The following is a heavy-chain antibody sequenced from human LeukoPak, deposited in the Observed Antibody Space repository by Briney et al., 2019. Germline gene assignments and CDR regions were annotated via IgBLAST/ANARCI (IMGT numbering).Heavy chain of an antibody. V-gene: IGHV3-48*04. Sequence: PGGSLRLSCAASEFNFHVYNINWVRQAPGKGLEWVSHISSDSRTIHYADSVKGRFTISRDNAKKSVFLQMDSLRVEDTAVYYCAREWVYYYYMDVWGKGTTVTVSS. D-gene: IGHD1-26*01. CDR3: AREWVYYYYMDV. J-gene: IGHJ6*03. CDR1: EFNFHVYN. CDR2: ISSDSRTI.